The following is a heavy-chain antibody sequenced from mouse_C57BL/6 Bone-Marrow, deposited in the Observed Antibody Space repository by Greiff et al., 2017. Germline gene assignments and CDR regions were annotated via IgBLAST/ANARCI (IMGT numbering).Heavy chain of an antibody. D-gene: IGHD2-9*01. Sequence: QVQLQQPGAELVKPGASVKLSCKASGYTFTSYWITWVKQRPGQGLEWIGDIYPGSGSTNYNEKFKSKATMTVDTPSSTAYMQLSSLTSEDSAVYYCARSSYGYGDYWGQGTSVTVSS. CDR1: GYTFTSYW. CDR2: IYPGSGST. J-gene: IGHJ4*01. V-gene: IGHV1-55*01. CDR3: ARSSYGYGDY.